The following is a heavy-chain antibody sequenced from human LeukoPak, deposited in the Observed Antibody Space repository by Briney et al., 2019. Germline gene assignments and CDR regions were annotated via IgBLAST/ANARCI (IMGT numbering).Heavy chain of an antibody. V-gene: IGHV3-7*01. D-gene: IGHD5-18*01. CDR3: ARWAGVTDQ. J-gene: IGHJ4*02. CDR2: IKQDGSVE. Sequence: PGGSLRLSCAASGFTFENYWMSWVRQLPRKGPEWVANIKQDGSVEHYLDSVKGRFTISRDNAKNSLFLQMNSLIAEDTAVYYCARWAGVTDQWGQGTLVTVSS. CDR1: GFTFENYW.